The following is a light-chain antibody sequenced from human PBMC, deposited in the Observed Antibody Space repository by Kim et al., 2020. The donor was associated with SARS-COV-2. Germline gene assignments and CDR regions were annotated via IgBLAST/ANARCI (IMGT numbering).Light chain of an antibody. Sequence: EIVLTQSPGTLSLSRGEGATLSCRASQSVANNYLAWYQQKPGQAPRLLIDGVSKRAQGIPDRFIGSGSVRDFSLTITRLEPEDFAMYYCQQYGSSPRTFGQGTKVDIK. CDR1: QSVANNY. CDR3: QQYGSSPRT. CDR2: GVS. V-gene: IGKV3-20*01. J-gene: IGKJ1*01.